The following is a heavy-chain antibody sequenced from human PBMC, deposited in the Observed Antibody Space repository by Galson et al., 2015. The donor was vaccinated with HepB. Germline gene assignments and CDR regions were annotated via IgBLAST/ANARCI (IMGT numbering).Heavy chain of an antibody. CDR1: GFTFDSHA. CDR3: AKGYGLFDS. J-gene: IGHJ5*01. V-gene: IGHV3-23*01. Sequence: SLRLSCAASGFTFDSHAMSWVRQAPGKGLEWVSVISGRSDYTLYADSVKGRFTISRDKAKNTLYLQMNSLRGADTALYYCAKGYGLFDSWGQGTLVTVSS. D-gene: IGHD4-17*01. CDR2: ISGRSDYT.